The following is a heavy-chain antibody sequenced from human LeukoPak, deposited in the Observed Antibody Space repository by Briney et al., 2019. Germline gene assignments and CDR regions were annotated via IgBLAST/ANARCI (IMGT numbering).Heavy chain of an antibody. CDR1: GYIFTSDW. V-gene: IGHV5-51*01. J-gene: IGHJ4*02. Sequence: GESLKISCKVSGYIFTSDWIGWVRQVPGKGLEWMGIIHPGDSDTRYSPSFQGQVTISADKSISTAYLQWSSLKASDTAMYCCARPYYYGSGSYVDYWGQGTLVTVSS. CDR2: IHPGDSDT. D-gene: IGHD3-10*01. CDR3: ARPYYYGSGSYVDY.